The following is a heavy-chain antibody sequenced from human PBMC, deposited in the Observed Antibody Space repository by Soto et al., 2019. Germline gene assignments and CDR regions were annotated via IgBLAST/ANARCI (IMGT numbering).Heavy chain of an antibody. D-gene: IGHD6-19*01. CDR3: AREGGTNRRIAVAGTIDY. V-gene: IGHV6-1*01. Sequence: PSQTLSLTCAIFGDSVSSNSAAWNWIRQSPSRGLEWLGRTYYRSKWYNDYAVSVKSRITINPDTSKNQFSLQLNSVTPEDTAVYYCAREGGTNRRIAVAGTIDYWGQGTLDTVSS. CDR2: TYYRSKWYN. J-gene: IGHJ4*02. CDR1: GDSVSSNSAA.